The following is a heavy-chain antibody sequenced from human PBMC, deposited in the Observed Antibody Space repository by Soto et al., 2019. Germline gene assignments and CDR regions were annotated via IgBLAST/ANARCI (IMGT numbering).Heavy chain of an antibody. Sequence: QVQLVQSGAEVKKPGSSVKVSCKASGCTFSSYAISWVRQAPGQGLEWMGGIIPIFGTANYAQKFQGRVTITADESTSTADMELSSLRSEDTGVYYCARWSHYYGMDVWGQGTTVTVSS. D-gene: IGHD1-26*01. J-gene: IGHJ6*02. V-gene: IGHV1-69*01. CDR2: IIPIFGTA. CDR1: GCTFSSYA. CDR3: ARWSHYYGMDV.